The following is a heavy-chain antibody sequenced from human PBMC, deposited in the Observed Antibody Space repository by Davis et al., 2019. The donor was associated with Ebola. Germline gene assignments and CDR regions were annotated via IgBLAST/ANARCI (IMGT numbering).Heavy chain of an antibody. V-gene: IGHV3-30*18. J-gene: IGHJ4*02. CDR1: GFTFSSYG. Sequence: GGSLRLSCAASGFTFSSYGMHWVRQAPGKGLAWVAVISYDGSNKYYADSVKGRFTISRDNSKNTLYLQMNSLRAEDTAVYYCAKGTVFGLNYYFDYWGQGTLVTVSS. CDR3: AKGTVFGLNYYFDY. CDR2: ISYDGSNK. D-gene: IGHD1-14*01.